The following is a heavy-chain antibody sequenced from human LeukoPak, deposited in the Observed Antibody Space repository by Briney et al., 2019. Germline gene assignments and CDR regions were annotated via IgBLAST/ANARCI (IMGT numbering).Heavy chain of an antibody. CDR2: IYHSGST. CDR1: GGSIGDSYW. V-gene: IGHV4-4*02. J-gene: IGHJ5*02. Sequence: PSETLSLTCAVSGGSIGDSYWWTWVRQPPGKGLEWIGEIYHSGSTNYNPSLKGRVTISLDKSKNQFSLKLSSMTAADTAVYYCARHVAVGETAWGQGTLVAVFS. CDR3: ARHVAVGETA. D-gene: IGHD1-26*01.